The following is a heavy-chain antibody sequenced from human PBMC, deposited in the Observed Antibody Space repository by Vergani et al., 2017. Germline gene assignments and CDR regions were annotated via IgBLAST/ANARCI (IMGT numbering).Heavy chain of an antibody. V-gene: IGHV3-23*01. Sequence: EVQLLESGGGLVQPGGSLRLSCAASGFTFSSYAMSWVRQAPGKGLKWVSAISGSGGSTYYADSVKGRFTISRDNSKTTLYLQMNSLRAEDTAVYYCAKVQDPYYYYGMDVWGQGTTVTVSS. D-gene: IGHD2-15*01. CDR3: AKVQDPYYYYGMDV. CDR2: ISGSGGST. CDR1: GFTFSSYA. J-gene: IGHJ6*02.